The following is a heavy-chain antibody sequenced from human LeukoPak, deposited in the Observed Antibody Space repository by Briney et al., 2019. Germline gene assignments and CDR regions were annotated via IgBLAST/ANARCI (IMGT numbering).Heavy chain of an antibody. CDR3: ARDYYDSSGYYNY. V-gene: IGHV1-2*06. CDR2: INPNSGGT. J-gene: IGHJ4*02. D-gene: IGHD3-22*01. Sequence: ASVKVSCKASGYTFTGYYMHWVRQAPGQGLEWMGRINPNSGGTNYAQKFQGRVTMTRDTSTSTAYMELSRLRSDDTAVYYCARDYYDSSGYYNYWGQGTLVTVSS. CDR1: GYTFTGYY.